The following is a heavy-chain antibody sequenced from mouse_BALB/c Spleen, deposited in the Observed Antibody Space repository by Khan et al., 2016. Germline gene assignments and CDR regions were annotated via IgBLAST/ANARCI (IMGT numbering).Heavy chain of an antibody. J-gene: IGHJ2*01. V-gene: IGHV1-9*01. Sequence: QVQLKQSGAELMKPGASVKISCKATGYTFSSYWIEWVKQRPGHGLEWIGEILPGSGSTNYNEKFRGKATFSADTSSTTAYMQLSSLTPEASAVHYWGRTDRRGDVDYWGQGTTLTGSA. CDR1: GYTFSSYW. CDR3: GRTDRRGDVDY. CDR2: ILPGSGST.